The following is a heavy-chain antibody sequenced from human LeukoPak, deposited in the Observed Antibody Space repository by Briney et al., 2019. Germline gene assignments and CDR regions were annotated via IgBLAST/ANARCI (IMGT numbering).Heavy chain of an antibody. J-gene: IGHJ4*02. CDR2: IYYSGST. V-gene: IGHV4-39*07. CDR3: ASDTSGYYHLDY. Sequence: SETLSLTCTVSGGSNSSSSYYWGWIRQPPGKGLEWIGSIYYSGSTYYNPSLKSRITISVDTSKNQFSLNLTSVTAADTAVYYCASDTSGYYHLDYWGQGTLVTVSS. D-gene: IGHD3-22*01. CDR1: GGSNSSSSYY.